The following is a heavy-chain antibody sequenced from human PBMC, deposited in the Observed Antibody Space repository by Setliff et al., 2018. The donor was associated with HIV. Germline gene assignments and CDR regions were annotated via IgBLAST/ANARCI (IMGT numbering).Heavy chain of an antibody. D-gene: IGHD1-26*01. CDR2: IHTNTGDP. J-gene: IGHJ6*02. CDR3: ATRGEQLYFYGMDV. Sequence: ASVKVSCKASGYTFTSYAVNWVRQAPGQGLEWVGWIHTNTGDPTYAQGFTGRFVFSFDTSVSTAYLQISGLKAEDTAVYYCATRGEQLYFYGMDVWGQGTTVTRLL. V-gene: IGHV7-4-1*02. CDR1: GYTFTSYA.